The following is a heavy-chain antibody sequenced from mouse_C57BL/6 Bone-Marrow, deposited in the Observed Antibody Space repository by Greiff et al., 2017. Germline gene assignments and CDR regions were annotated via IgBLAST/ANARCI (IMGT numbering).Heavy chain of an antibody. CDR1: GFTFSSYA. J-gene: IGHJ4*01. D-gene: IGHD2-4*01. Sequence: EVMLVESGGGLVKPGGSLKLSCAASGFTFSSYAMSWVRQTPEKRLEWVATISDGGSYTYYPDNVKGRFTISRDNAKNNLYLHMSHLKSEDTAMYYCARQLRAMDYWGQGTSVTVSS. CDR2: ISDGGSYT. V-gene: IGHV5-4*03. CDR3: ARQLRAMDY.